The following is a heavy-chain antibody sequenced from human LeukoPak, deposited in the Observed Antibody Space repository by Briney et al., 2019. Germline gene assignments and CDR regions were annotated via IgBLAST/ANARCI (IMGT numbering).Heavy chain of an antibody. D-gene: IGHD6-13*01. CDR2: INHSGST. CDR3: ARGRSSSWYRYYGMDV. V-gene: IGHV4-34*01. CDR1: GGSFSGYY. Sequence: SETLSLTCAVYGGSFSGYYWSWIRQPPGKGLEWIREINHSGSTNYNPSLKSRVTISVDTSKNQFSLKLSSVTAADTAVYYCARGRSSSWYRYYGMDVWGQGTTVTVSS. J-gene: IGHJ6*02.